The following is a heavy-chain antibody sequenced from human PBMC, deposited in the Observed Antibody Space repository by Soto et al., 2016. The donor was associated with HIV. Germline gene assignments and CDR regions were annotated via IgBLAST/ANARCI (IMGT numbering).Heavy chain of an antibody. J-gene: IGHJ5*02. D-gene: IGHD2-15*01. CDR2: INPNSGNT. CDR1: GYTFTGYY. V-gene: IGHV1-8*03. CDR3: ARGRRIGGAGQGWFDP. Sequence: QVQLVQSGAEVKKPGASVKVSCKASGYTFTGYYMHWVRQAPGQGLEWMGWINPNSGNTGYAQKFQGRVTITRNTSISTAYMEVSSLRSEDTAVYYCARGRRIGGAGQGWFDPWGQGTLVTVSS.